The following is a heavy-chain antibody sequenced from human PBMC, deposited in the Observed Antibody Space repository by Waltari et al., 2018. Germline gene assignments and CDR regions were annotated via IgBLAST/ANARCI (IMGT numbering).Heavy chain of an antibody. CDR1: GFRFSDYT. CDR3: ARISTWRATISLFDY. J-gene: IGHJ4*02. V-gene: IGHV3-30-3*01. CDR2: ISYDGSNR. D-gene: IGHD3-3*01. Sequence: QVQVVESGGGVVQPGRSVRLPCAAAGFRFSDYTMNWIRHTPGKGLEWVAYISYDGSNRYYAESVKGRFTISRDNSKNTLFLQMDSLRTEDTALYYCARISTWRATISLFDYWGQGTQVTVSS.